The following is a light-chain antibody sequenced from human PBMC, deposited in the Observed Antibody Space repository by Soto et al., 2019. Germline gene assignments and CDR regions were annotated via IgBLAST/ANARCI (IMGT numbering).Light chain of an antibody. CDR3: SSYTTSRTYV. Sequence: QSALTQPASMSRSPGQSITISCAGTSSDIGAYDYVSWHQQHPGKAPKVIIFDVSHRPSGVSNRFSGSKSGNTASLTISGLQAEDEADYYCSSYTTSRTYVFASGTKLTVL. CDR2: DVS. CDR1: SSDIGAYDY. V-gene: IGLV2-14*01. J-gene: IGLJ1*01.